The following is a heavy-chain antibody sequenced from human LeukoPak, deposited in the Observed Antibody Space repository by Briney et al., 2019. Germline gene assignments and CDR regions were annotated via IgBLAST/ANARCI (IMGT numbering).Heavy chain of an antibody. V-gene: IGHV4-59*01. D-gene: IGHD1-26*01. CDR2: IYYSGST. Sequence: PSETLSLTCTVSGGSISSYYWSWIRQPPGKGLEWIGYIYYSGSTNYNPSLKSRVTISVDTSKNQFSLKLSSVTAADTAVYYCARVQWELLAGDYFDYWGQGTLVTVSS. CDR1: GGSISSYY. CDR3: ARVQWELLAGDYFDY. J-gene: IGHJ4*02.